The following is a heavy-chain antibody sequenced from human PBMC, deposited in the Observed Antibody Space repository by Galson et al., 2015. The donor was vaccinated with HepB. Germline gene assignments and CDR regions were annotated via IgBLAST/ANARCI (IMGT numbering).Heavy chain of an antibody. J-gene: IGHJ4*02. V-gene: IGHV3-11*06. CDR1: GFTFSDYY. Sequence: SLRLSSAASGFTFSDYYLSWIRQAPRKGLEWVSYISNTGTYTDYAYSVKGRFTISRDNAKNSLYLQMNSLRPEDTALYFCARDLGLRLGELWSWDHWGQGALVTVSS. CDR2: ISNTGTYT. D-gene: IGHD3-16*01. CDR3: ARDLGLRLGELWSWDH.